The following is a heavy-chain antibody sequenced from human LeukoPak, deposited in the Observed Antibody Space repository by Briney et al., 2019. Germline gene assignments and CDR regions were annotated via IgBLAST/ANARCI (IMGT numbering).Heavy chain of an antibody. Sequence: GGSLRLSCAASGFTFSSYWMSWVRQAPGKGLVWVSGINWNGGSTGYADSVKGRFTISRDNAKNSLYLQMNSLRAEDTALYYCAREGAYGSGRYFDYWGQGTLVTVSS. D-gene: IGHD3-10*01. CDR3: AREGAYGSGRYFDY. CDR2: INWNGGST. J-gene: IGHJ4*02. V-gene: IGHV3-20*04. CDR1: GFTFSSYW.